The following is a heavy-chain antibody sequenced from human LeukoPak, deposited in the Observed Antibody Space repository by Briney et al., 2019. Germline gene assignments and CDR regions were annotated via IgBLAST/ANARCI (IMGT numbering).Heavy chain of an antibody. CDR1: AASISSSNHH. V-gene: IGHV4-39*01. Sequence: SETLSLTCTISAASISSSNHHWGWIRQSPGKGLEWIGSIYSGRTFYYDPSLNSRVTISVVTSDQFTLQLNSVTAADTAVYYCVRHDGRGGATMGAFDSWGQGSLVTVSS. J-gene: IGHJ5*01. D-gene: IGHD5-12*01. CDR3: VRHDGRGGATMGAFDS. CDR2: IYSGRTF.